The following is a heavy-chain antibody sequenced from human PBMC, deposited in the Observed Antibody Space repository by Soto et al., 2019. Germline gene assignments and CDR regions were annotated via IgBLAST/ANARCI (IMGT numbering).Heavy chain of an antibody. CDR2: ISPDGNNK. CDR3: AKTLWGSRWYFDL. D-gene: IGHD7-27*01. J-gene: IGHJ2*01. Sequence: QVQLVESGGGVVQPGRSLRLSCAASGFTFSSYAMHWVRQTPGKGLEWVAIISPDGNNKYYADSVKGRFTISRDNSMNTLYLQMNSLRAEDTSVYYCAKTLWGSRWYFDLWGRGTLVTVSS. V-gene: IGHV3-30*18. CDR1: GFTFSSYA.